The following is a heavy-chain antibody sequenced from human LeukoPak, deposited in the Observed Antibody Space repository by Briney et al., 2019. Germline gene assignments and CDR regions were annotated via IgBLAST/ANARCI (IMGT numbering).Heavy chain of an antibody. V-gene: IGHV1-18*01. Sequence: ASVKDSCKASGYTFTSYGISWVRQAPGQGVEWMGWISAYNGNTNYAQKLQGRVTITTDTSTSTAYMELRSLRSDDTAVYYCAREGGTRNWNYKTATTDYWGQGTLVTVSS. CDR1: GYTFTSYG. CDR2: ISAYNGNT. J-gene: IGHJ4*02. CDR3: AREGGTRNWNYKTATTDY. D-gene: IGHD1-7*01.